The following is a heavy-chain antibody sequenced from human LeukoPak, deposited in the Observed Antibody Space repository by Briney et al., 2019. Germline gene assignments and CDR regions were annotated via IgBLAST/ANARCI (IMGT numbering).Heavy chain of an antibody. CDR1: GLTGSHNY. V-gene: IGHV3-7*03. CDR3: ARDTTWLQLFY. CDR2: INQDGSRK. J-gene: IGHJ4*02. D-gene: IGHD5-24*01. Sequence: GGSLRLSCAASGLTGSHNYVSWVRQAPGKGLEWVANINQDGSRKYYVDSVKGRFTISRDNAQNSLYLQMSSLRAEDTAVYYCARDTTWLQLFYWGQGTLVTVSS.